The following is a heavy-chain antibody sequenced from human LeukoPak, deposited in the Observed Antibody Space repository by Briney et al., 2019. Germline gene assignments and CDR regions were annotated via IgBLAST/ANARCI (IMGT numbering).Heavy chain of an antibody. CDR2: IYYSGST. Sequence: PSETLSLTCTVSGGSISSYYWSWIRQPPGKGLEWIGYIYYSGSTNYNPSLKSRVTISVDTSKNQFSLKLSSVTAADTAVYYCAREPSRPLTYFDLWGRGTLVTVPS. D-gene: IGHD3-9*01. J-gene: IGHJ2*01. V-gene: IGHV4-59*12. CDR3: AREPSRPLTYFDL. CDR1: GGSISSYY.